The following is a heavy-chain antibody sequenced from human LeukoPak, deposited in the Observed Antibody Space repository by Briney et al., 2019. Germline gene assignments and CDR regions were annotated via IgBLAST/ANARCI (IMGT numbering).Heavy chain of an antibody. Sequence: ASVKVSCKTSGGTFSSYAISWVRQAPGQGLEWMGGIIPIFGTANYAQRFQGRVTITADESTSTAYMELSSLRSEDTAVYYCARVAMMVAFDIWGQGTMVTVSS. D-gene: IGHD5-12*01. CDR3: ARVAMMVAFDI. CDR2: IIPIFGTA. J-gene: IGHJ3*02. V-gene: IGHV1-69*01. CDR1: GGTFSSYA.